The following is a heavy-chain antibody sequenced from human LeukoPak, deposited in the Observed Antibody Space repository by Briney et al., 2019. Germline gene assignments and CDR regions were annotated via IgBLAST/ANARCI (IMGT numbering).Heavy chain of an antibody. Sequence: PSETLSLTRTVSGGSINSYYWSWIRQPPGKGLEWIGYIYYSGSTNYNPSLKSRVTISVDTSKNQFSLKLSSVTAADTAVYYCARQVDNWFDPWGQGTLVTVSS. D-gene: IGHD1-26*01. V-gene: IGHV4-59*01. J-gene: IGHJ5*02. CDR2: IYYSGST. CDR3: ARQVDNWFDP. CDR1: GGSINSYY.